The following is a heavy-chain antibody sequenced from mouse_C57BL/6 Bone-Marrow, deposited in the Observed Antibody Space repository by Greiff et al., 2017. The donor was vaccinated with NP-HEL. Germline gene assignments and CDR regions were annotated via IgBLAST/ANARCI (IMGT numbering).Heavy chain of an antibody. CDR3: AKRDYGSRYYYAMDY. J-gene: IGHJ4*01. CDR2: TWRGGST. V-gene: IGHV2-5*01. CDR1: GFSLTSYG. D-gene: IGHD1-1*01. Sequence: VKLVESGPGLVQPSQSLSITCTVSGFSLTSYGVHWVRQSPGKGLEWLGVTWRGGSTDYNAAFMSRLSITKDNSKSQVFFKMNSLQADDTAIYYCAKRDYGSRYYYAMDYWGQGTSVTVSS.